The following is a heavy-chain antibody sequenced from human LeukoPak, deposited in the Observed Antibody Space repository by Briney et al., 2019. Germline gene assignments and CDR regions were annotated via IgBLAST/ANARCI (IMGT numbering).Heavy chain of an antibody. J-gene: IGHJ4*02. V-gene: IGHV3-9*01. CDR2: ISWNSGSI. D-gene: IGHD3-22*01. CDR1: GFTFDDYA. Sequence: SLRLSCAASGFTFDDYAMHWVRQASGKGLEWVSGISWNSGSIGYADSVKGRFTISRDNAKNSLYLQMNSLRAEDTALYYCAKDLLITMIVVVITSLYYWGQGTLVTVSS. CDR3: AKDLLITMIVVVITSLYY.